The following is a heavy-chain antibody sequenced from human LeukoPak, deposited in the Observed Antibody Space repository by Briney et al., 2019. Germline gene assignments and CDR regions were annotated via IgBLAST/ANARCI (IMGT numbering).Heavy chain of an antibody. J-gene: IGHJ5*02. CDR1: GFTFSSYW. CDR3: ARDLTGYYMWFDT. CDR2: IKQDGSEK. D-gene: IGHD3-9*01. Sequence: GGSLRLSCAASGFTFSSYWMSWVRQAPGKGLEWVANIKQDGSEKYYVDSVKGRFTISRDNAKNSLYLQMNSLRAEDTAVYYCARDLTGYYMWFDTWGQGTLVTVSS. V-gene: IGHV3-7*01.